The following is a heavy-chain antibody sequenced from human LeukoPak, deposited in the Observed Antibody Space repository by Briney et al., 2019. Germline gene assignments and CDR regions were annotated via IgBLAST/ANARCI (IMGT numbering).Heavy chain of an antibody. V-gene: IGHV4-30-4*01. D-gene: IGHD3-22*01. CDR3: ARGDYDDTSGYYDY. J-gene: IGHJ4*02. CDR1: GDSISSGDYY. CDR2: IYYGGGS. Sequence: SETLSLTCTVSGDSISSGDYYWSWIRQPPGKGLEWIGYIYYGGGSYYNPSLKSRVTMSIDTSKNQFSLQLNSMTAADTAVYYCARGDYDDTSGYYDYWGQGTPVTVSS.